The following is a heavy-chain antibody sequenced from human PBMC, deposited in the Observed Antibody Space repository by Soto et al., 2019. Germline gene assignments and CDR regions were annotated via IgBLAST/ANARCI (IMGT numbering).Heavy chain of an antibody. CDR3: ARVAQINMVRGVTDY. D-gene: IGHD3-10*01. J-gene: IGHJ4*02. CDR2: IWYDGSNK. CDR1: GFTFSSYG. V-gene: IGHV3-33*01. Sequence: PGGSLRLSCAASGFTFSSYGMHWVRQAPGKGLEWVAVIWYDGSNKYYADSVKGRITISRDNSKNTLYLQMNSLRAEDTTVYYCARVAQINMVRGVTDYWGQGT.